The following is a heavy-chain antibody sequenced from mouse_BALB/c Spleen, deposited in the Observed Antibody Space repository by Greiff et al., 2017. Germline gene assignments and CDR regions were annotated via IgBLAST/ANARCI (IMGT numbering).Heavy chain of an antibody. J-gene: IGHJ4*01. CDR1: GFTFSDYG. CDR3: AREEDYYAMDY. V-gene: IGHV5-15*02. Sequence: DVQLQESGGGLVQPGGSRKLSCAASGFTFSDYGMAWVRQAPGKGPEWVAFISNLAYSIYYADTVTGRFTISRENAKNTLYLEMSSLRSEDTAMYYCAREEDYYAMDYWGQGTSVTVSS. CDR2: ISNLAYSI.